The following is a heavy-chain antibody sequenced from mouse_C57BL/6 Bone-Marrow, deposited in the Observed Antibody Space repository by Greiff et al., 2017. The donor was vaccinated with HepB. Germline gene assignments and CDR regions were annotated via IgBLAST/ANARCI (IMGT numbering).Heavy chain of an antibody. V-gene: IGHV14-4*01. CDR3: TATTAPEDY. J-gene: IGHJ2*01. Sequence: VQLQQSGAELVRPGASVKLSCTASGFTIKDDYMHWVKQRPEQGLEWIGWIDPENGDTESASKFQGKATITADTSSNTAYLQLSSLTSEDTAVYYCTATTAPEDYWGQGTTLTVTA. CDR1: GFTIKDDY. CDR2: IDPENGDT. D-gene: IGHD1-2*01.